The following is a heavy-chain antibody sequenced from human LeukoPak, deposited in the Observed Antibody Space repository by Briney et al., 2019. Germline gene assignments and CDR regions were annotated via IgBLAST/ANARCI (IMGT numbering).Heavy chain of an antibody. J-gene: IGHJ4*02. V-gene: IGHV3-48*04. Sequence: GGSLRLSCEASGFTLSNRWMTWVRQAPGKGLEWLSYIVSFSSPVYYADSVKGRFTISRDNAKNSLYLQMNSLRAEDTAMYYCARFLNNYTYADYWGQGTLVTVSS. CDR2: IVSFSSPV. CDR3: ARFLNNYTYADY. D-gene: IGHD1/OR15-1a*01. CDR1: GFTLSNRW.